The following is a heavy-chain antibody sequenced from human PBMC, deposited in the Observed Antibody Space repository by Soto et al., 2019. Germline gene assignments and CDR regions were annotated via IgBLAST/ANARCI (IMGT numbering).Heavy chain of an antibody. Sequence: SQTLSLTCTVSGGSISSYYWSWIRQPPGKGLEWIGYIYYSGSTNYNPSLKSRVTISVDTSKNQFSLKLSSVTAADTAVYYCARRSDYDFWSGYYKGRGYYYYMDVWGKGTTVTVSS. J-gene: IGHJ6*03. CDR2: IYYSGST. CDR3: ARRSDYDFWSGYYKGRGYYYYMDV. D-gene: IGHD3-3*01. V-gene: IGHV4-59*08. CDR1: GGSISSYY.